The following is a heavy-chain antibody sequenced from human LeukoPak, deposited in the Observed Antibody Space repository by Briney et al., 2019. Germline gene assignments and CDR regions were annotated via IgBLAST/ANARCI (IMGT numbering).Heavy chain of an antibody. D-gene: IGHD2-15*01. V-gene: IGHV1-8*02. CDR3: ARAGGYCGRISCPYYFDY. J-gene: IGHJ4*02. CDR2: MNPNSGNT. Sequence: ASVKVSCKASGYTFTGYYMHWVRQAPGQGLEWMGWMNPNSGNTGYAQKFQGRVTMTRNTSISTAYMELSSLRSEDTAVYYCARAGGYCGRISCPYYFDYWGQGSLVTVSS. CDR1: GYTFTGYY.